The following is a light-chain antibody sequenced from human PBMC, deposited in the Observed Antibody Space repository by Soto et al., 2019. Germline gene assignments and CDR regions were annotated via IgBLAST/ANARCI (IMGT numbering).Light chain of an antibody. J-gene: IGKJ1*01. CDR3: QQYGSSPWT. Sequence: EIVLTQSPGTLSLSPGERATLSCRASQSITEKVVWYQQKSGQAPRLLIYAASRRATGIPDRFSGSGSGTDFTLTISRLEPEDFAVYYCQQYGSSPWTFGQGTRWIS. CDR1: QSITEK. CDR2: AAS. V-gene: IGKV3-20*01.